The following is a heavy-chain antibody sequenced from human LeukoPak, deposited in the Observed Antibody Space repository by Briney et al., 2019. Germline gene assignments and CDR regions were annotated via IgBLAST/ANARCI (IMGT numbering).Heavy chain of an antibody. Sequence: ASVTVSCKASGYTFTSYGISWVRQAPGQGLEWMGWISAYNGNTNYAQKLQGRVTMTTDTSTSTAYMELRSLRSDDTAVYYCARTPPSYYYDSSGLGDWGQGTLVTVSS. V-gene: IGHV1-18*01. J-gene: IGHJ4*02. D-gene: IGHD3-22*01. CDR3: ARTPPSYYYDSSGLGD. CDR1: GYTFTSYG. CDR2: ISAYNGNT.